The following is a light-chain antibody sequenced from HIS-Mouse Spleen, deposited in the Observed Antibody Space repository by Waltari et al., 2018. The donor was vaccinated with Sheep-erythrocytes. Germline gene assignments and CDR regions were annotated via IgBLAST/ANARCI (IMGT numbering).Light chain of an antibody. CDR2: LGS. J-gene: IGKJ3*01. CDR3: MQALQTPIFT. Sequence: DIVMTQSPLSLPVTPGEPASIYCRSSQSLLHSNGYNYLDWYLQKPVQSPQLLIYLGSNRASGVPDRFSGSGSGTDFTLKISRVEAEDVGVYYCMQALQTPIFTFGPGTKVDIK. V-gene: IGKV2-28*01. CDR1: QSLLHSNGYNY.